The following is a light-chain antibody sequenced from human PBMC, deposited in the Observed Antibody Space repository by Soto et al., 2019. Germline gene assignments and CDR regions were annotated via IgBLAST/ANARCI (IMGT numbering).Light chain of an antibody. Sequence: QSALTQPRSVSGSPGQSVTISCTGTSSDVGGYNYVSWYQQHPGKAPKLMIYDVSKRPSGVPDRFSGSKSGNTASLTISALQSEDEAAYDCCSYAGSYTWVFGTGTKLTVL. V-gene: IGLV2-11*01. CDR2: DVS. CDR3: CSYAGSYTWV. J-gene: IGLJ1*01. CDR1: SSDVGGYNY.